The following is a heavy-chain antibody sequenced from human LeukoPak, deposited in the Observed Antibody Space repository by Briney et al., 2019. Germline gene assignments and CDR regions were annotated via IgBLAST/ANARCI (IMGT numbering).Heavy chain of an antibody. Sequence: SETLSLTCTVSGGSISSSSYYWGWIRQPPGKGLEWIGSIYYSGSTDYNPSLKSRVTISVDTSKNQFSLKLSSVTAADTAVYYCARKRGTNWFDPWGQGTLVTVSS. J-gene: IGHJ5*02. CDR2: IYYSGST. CDR3: ARKRGTNWFDP. D-gene: IGHD1-1*01. CDR1: GGSISSSSYY. V-gene: IGHV4-39*01.